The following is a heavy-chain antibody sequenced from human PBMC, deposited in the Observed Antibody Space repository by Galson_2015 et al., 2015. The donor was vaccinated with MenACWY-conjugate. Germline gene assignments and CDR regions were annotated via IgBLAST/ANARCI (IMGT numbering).Heavy chain of an antibody. D-gene: IGHD1-26*01. CDR2: ISPGDSNT. CDR3: ARHPPGGRGLDV. CDR1: GYSFTTYW. V-gene: IGHV5-51*01. Sequence: QSGAEVTKPGESLKISCTGSGYSFTTYWIAWVRQMPGRGLEWVGLISPGDSNTRYSPSFQGQVTISTDKSISTAYLQWSSLKASDTAMYYCARHPPGGRGLDVWGQGTTVTVSS. J-gene: IGHJ6*02.